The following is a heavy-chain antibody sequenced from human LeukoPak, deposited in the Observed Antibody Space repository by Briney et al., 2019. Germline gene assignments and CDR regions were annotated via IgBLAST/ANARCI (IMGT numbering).Heavy chain of an antibody. J-gene: IGHJ4*02. D-gene: IGHD3-9*01. Sequence: GGSLRLSCAASGVTFSSAAMTWVRQAPGKGLDWVSTISGNGASAYYADSVKGRFTISRDNSKNTLYLQMNSLRAEDTAVYYCAKENYDILTGYHTSFDYWGQGTLVTVSS. CDR3: AKENYDILTGYHTSFDY. V-gene: IGHV3-23*01. CDR1: GVTFSSAA. CDR2: ISGNGASA.